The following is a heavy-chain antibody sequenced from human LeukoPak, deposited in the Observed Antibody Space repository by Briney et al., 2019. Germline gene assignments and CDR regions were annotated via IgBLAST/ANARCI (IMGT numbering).Heavy chain of an antibody. Sequence: PSETLSLTCTVSGGSISSYYWSWIRQPPGKGLEWIGYIYYSGSTNYNPSLKSRVTISVDTSKNQFSLKLRSVTAADTAVYYCAKDHSSSWYLATKSSPGLFDYWGQGTLVTVSS. J-gene: IGHJ4*02. CDR1: GGSISSYY. V-gene: IGHV4-59*01. D-gene: IGHD6-13*01. CDR3: AKDHSSSWYLATKSSPGLFDY. CDR2: IYYSGST.